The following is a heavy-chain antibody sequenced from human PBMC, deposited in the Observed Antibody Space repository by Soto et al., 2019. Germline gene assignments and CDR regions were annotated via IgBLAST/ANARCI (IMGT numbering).Heavy chain of an antibody. CDR3: VKADGGYPSTAPH. CDR1: GITISNYP. J-gene: IGHJ4*02. Sequence: EVQLLESGGGLVQPGGSLRLSCAASGITISNYPMSWVRQAPGKGLDWVSGISGSGDRTYYADSAKGRFTISKDISRNSLSLQQDSLGGEDTAVYCCVKADGGYPSTAPHWGQGTLVTVSS. CDR2: ISGSGDRT. D-gene: IGHD3-22*01. V-gene: IGHV3-23*01.